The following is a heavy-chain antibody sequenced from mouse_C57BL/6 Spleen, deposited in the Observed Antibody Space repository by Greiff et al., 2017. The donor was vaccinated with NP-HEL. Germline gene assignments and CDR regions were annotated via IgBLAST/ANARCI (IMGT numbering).Heavy chain of an antibody. CDR3: ARGDYYGTEYFDV. CDR1: GYTFTSYW. Sequence: QVQLKQPGAELVMPGASVKLSCKASGYTFTSYWMHWVKQRPGQGLEWIGEIDPSDSYTNYNQKFKGKSTLTVDKSSSTAYMQLSSLTSEDSAVYYCARGDYYGTEYFDVWGTGTTVTVSS. V-gene: IGHV1-69*01. D-gene: IGHD1-1*01. CDR2: IDPSDSYT. J-gene: IGHJ1*03.